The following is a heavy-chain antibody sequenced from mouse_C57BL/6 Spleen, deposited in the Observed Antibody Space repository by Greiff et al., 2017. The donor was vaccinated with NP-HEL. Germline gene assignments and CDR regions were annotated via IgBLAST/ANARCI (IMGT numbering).Heavy chain of an antibody. Sequence: EVQLQQSGPELVKPGASVKIPCKASGYTFTDYNMDWVKQSHGKSLEWIGDINPNNGGTIYNQKFKGKATLTVDKSSSTAYMEFRSLTSEDTAVYYCARGGYSNWSAYWGQGTLVTVSA. CDR1: GYTFTDYN. CDR3: ARGGYSNWSAY. V-gene: IGHV1-18*01. CDR2: INPNNGGT. D-gene: IGHD2-5*01. J-gene: IGHJ3*01.